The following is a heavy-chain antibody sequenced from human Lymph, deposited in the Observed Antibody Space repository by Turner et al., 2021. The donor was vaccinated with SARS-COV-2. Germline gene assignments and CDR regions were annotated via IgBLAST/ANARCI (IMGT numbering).Heavy chain of an antibody. CDR1: GGSISSTS. J-gene: IGHJ6*02. CDR3: ARHQGSTSGYDHGMNV. CDR2: FYKIGSI. Sequence: QVQLQESGPGLLRPSETLSLTCTVSGGSISSTSWCWIRQSPGRGLEWIGYFYKIGSIDYNPTIRSRVTISVDKSKNQLSLNLISVTAADTAVYYCARHQGSTSGYDHGMNVWGQGTAVIVSS. V-gene: IGHV4-59*08. D-gene: IGHD1-1*01.